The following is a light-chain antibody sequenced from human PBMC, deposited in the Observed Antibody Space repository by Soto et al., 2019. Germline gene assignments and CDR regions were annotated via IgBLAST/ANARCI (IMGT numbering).Light chain of an antibody. CDR3: NSYTTSSTYV. CDR1: SSDVGSYNR. Sequence: QSALTQPASVSGSPGQSITIPCTGTSSDVGSYNRVSWYQQAPGTAPKLMIYEVSNRPSGVSNRFSGSKSGNTASLTISGLQAEDEADYFCNSYTTSSTYVFGTGTKLTVL. J-gene: IGLJ1*01. CDR2: EVS. V-gene: IGLV2-14*01.